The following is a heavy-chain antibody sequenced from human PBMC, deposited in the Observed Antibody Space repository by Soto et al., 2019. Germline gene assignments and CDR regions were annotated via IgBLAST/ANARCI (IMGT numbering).Heavy chain of an antibody. Sequence: GESLKISCKGSGYNFDIYWIGWVRQMPEKGLEWMGMIYPGDSNTRYSPSFQGQVTISADKSISTAYLQWGSLKASDTAIYYCARTSTNWFDPWGQGTLVTVSS. CDR3: ARTSTNWFDP. D-gene: IGHD4-17*01. CDR2: IYPGDSNT. V-gene: IGHV5-51*01. CDR1: GYNFDIYW. J-gene: IGHJ5*02.